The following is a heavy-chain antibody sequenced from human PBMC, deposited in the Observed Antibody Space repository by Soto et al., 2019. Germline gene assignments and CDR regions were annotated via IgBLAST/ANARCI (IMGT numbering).Heavy chain of an antibody. D-gene: IGHD3-16*01. CDR2: IIPIFGTA. CDR3: ARERAREITFGGVWGGMDV. Sequence: GASGKVSCKATGGTFSRYAISWVRQAPGQGLEWMGGIIPIFGTANYAQKFQGRVTITADKSTSTAYMELSSLRSEDTAVYYCARERAREITFGGVWGGMDVRGQGTTATTPS. J-gene: IGHJ6*01. V-gene: IGHV1-69*06. CDR1: GGTFSRYA.